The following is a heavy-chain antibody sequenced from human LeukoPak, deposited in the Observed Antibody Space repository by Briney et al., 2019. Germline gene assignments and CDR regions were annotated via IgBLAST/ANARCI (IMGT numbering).Heavy chain of an antibody. V-gene: IGHV4-4*07. J-gene: IGHJ4*02. CDR1: GGSISSYY. CDR3: AAGGVALSFDY. CDR2: IYTSGST. Sequence: SETLSLTRTVSGGSISSYYWSWIRQPAGKGLEWIGRIYTSGSTNYNPSLKSRVTMSVDTSKNQFSLKLSSVTAADTAVYYCAAGGVALSFDYWGQGTLVTVSS. D-gene: IGHD3-3*01.